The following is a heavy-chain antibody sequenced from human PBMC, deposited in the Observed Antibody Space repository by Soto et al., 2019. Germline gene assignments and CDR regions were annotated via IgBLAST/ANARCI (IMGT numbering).Heavy chain of an antibody. J-gene: IGHJ5*02. CDR1: GGSISSGGYY. CDR2: IYYSGST. V-gene: IGHV4-31*03. CDR3: ARTSYDSSGTAADP. Sequence: QVQLQESGPGLVKPSQTLSLTCTVSGGSISSGGYYWSWIRQHPGKGLEWIGYIYYSGSTYYNPSRKSRVTISVDPSTNQCSLKLSSVTAADTAVYYCARTSYDSSGTAADPWGQGTLVTVSS. D-gene: IGHD3-22*01.